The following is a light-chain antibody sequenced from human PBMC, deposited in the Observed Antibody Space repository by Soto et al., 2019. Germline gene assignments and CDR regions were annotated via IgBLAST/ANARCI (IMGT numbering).Light chain of an antibody. V-gene: IGLV2-23*02. Sequence: QSVLTQPASVSGSPGQSITISCTGTSSNIGSYNLISWFQHHPGKAPQLMIYDVTKRPSGVSSRFSGSKSGSTASLRISGLQAEDEAHYYCCSFAGRGTFLVGTGTKVTVL. CDR1: SSNIGSYNL. CDR2: DVT. J-gene: IGLJ1*01. CDR3: CSFAGRGTFL.